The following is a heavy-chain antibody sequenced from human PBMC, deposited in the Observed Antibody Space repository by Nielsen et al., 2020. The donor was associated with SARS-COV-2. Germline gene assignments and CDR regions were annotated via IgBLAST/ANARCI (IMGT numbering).Heavy chain of an antibody. V-gene: IGHV4-4*02. CDR2: IYHRGST. CDR3: ARDCSCGLGSSPSYYFDY. D-gene: IGHD7-27*01. J-gene: IGHJ4*02. CDR1: GGSISSNNW. Sequence: SETLSLTCAVSGGSISSNNWWSWVRQPPGKGLEWIGEIYHRGSTNYSPSLKTRVTISVDKSKNQFSLELRSVTAADTAVYYRARDCSCGLGSSPSYYFDYWGQGTLVTVSS.